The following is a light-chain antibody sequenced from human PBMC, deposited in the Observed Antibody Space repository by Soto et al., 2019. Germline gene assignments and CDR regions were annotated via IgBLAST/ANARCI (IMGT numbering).Light chain of an antibody. CDR2: DAS. J-gene: IGKJ5*01. CDR1: QTISTY. CDR3: QQYDSWPL. V-gene: IGKV1-39*01. Sequence: DIQMTQSPSSLSASVGDRVTITCRASQTISTYLNWYQQKPGKAPRLLIYDASSLLSGVPSMFSGSGSGTDFTLTIASLQPEDFAVYYCQQYDSWPLFGQGTRLEIK.